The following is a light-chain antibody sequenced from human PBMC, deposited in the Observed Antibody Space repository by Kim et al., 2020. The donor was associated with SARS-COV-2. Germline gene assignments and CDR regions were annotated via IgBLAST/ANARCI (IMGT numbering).Light chain of an antibody. CDR3: ISYAGNNVYV. J-gene: IGLJ1*01. CDR1: SSNVGGYNY. CDR2: VVN. V-gene: IGLV2-8*01. Sequence: GQSVTSSCTGTSSNVGGYNYVSLYQQHPGKAPKLMIYVVNRRPSGVPDRFSASKSGNTASLTVSGLQAEDEADYYCISYAGNNVYVFGTGTKVTVL.